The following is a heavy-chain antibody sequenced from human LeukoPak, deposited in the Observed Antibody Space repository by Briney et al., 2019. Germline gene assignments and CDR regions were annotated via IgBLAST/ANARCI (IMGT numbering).Heavy chain of an antibody. CDR2: ISSNGGST. Sequence: GGSLRLSCAASGFTFSSYAMRWVRQAPGKGLEYVSAISSNGGSTYYANSVKGRFTISRDNSKNTLYLQMGSLRAEDMAVYYCARVGSGYDSFDYWGQGTLVTVSS. J-gene: IGHJ4*02. CDR1: GFTFSSYA. V-gene: IGHV3-64*01. CDR3: ARVGSGYDSFDY. D-gene: IGHD5-12*01.